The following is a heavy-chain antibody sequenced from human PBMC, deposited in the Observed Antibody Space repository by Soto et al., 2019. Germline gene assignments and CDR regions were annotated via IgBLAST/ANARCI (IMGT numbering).Heavy chain of an antibody. CDR1: GFTFSSYW. V-gene: IGHV3-7*01. CDR3: ARVEYSSSSGLVYYMDV. J-gene: IGHJ6*03. D-gene: IGHD6-6*01. Sequence: SGGSLRLSCAASGFTFSSYWMSWVRQAPGKGLEWVANIKQDGSEKYYVDSVKGRFTISRDNAKNSLYLQMNSLRAEDTAVYYCARVEYSSSSGLVYYMDVWGKGTTVTVSS. CDR2: IKQDGSEK.